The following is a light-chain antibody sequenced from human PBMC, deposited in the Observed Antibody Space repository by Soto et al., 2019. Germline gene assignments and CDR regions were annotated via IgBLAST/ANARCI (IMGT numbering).Light chain of an antibody. CDR1: SADIGAFNY. Sequence: QSVLTQPASVSGSPGQSITISCGGTSADIGAFNYVSWYQHHPGKAPKLLIYDVSDRPSGVSTRFSASKSANTASLTISGLQADDEADYYCSSYSTSSALVFGGGTKVTVL. V-gene: IGLV2-14*03. J-gene: IGLJ2*01. CDR3: SSYSTSSALV. CDR2: DVS.